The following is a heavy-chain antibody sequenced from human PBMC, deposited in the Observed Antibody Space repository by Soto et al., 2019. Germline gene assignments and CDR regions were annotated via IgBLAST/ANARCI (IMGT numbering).Heavy chain of an antibody. CDR2: IIPIFGTA. V-gene: IGHV1-69*06. CDR3: ARDVLGLNYDFWSGYPMDV. J-gene: IGHJ6*02. CDR1: GGTFSSYA. D-gene: IGHD3-3*01. Sequence: VASVKVSCKASGGTFSSYAISWVRQAPGQGLEWMGGIIPIFGTANYAQKFQGRVTITADKSTSTSYMELSSLRSEDTAVYYCARDVLGLNYDFWSGYPMDVWGQGTTVTVSS.